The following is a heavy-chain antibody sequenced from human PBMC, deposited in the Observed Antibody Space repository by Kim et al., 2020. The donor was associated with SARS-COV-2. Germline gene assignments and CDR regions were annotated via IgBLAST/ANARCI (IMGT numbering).Heavy chain of an antibody. CDR3: ASLLAVAGKLAFDI. D-gene: IGHD6-19*01. Sequence: PSFQGHVTISADKSISTAYLQWSSLKASDTAMYYCASLLAVAGKLAFDIWGQGTMVTVSS. J-gene: IGHJ3*02. V-gene: IGHV5-10-1*01.